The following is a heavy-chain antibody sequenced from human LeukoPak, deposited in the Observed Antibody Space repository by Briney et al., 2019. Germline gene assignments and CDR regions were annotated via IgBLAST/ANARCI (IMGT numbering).Heavy chain of an antibody. V-gene: IGHV4-59*02. CDR1: GGSVSSYY. Sequence: PSETLSLTCTVSGGSVSSYYWSWIRQPPGKGLEWIGYIYYSGSTNYNPSLKSRVTISVDTSKNQFSLKLSSVTAAVTAVYYCARVRYFDWLSIDYWGQGTLVTVSS. CDR3: ARVRYFDWLSIDY. D-gene: IGHD3-9*01. J-gene: IGHJ4*02. CDR2: IYYSGST.